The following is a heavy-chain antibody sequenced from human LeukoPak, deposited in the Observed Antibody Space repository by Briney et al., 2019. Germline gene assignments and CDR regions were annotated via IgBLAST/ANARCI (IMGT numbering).Heavy chain of an antibody. Sequence: PGGSLRLSCAASGFTFSSYAMHWVRKAPGKGLEYVSAISSNGGSTYYANSVKGRFTISRDNSKNTLYLQMGSLRAEDMAVYYCARDPDSGERWLQSVYFDYWGQGTLVTVSS. CDR3: ARDPDSGERWLQSVYFDY. J-gene: IGHJ4*02. CDR1: GFTFSSYA. D-gene: IGHD5-24*01. V-gene: IGHV3-64*01. CDR2: ISSNGGST.